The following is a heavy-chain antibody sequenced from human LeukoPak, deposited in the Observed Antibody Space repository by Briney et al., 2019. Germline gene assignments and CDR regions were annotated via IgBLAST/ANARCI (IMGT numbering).Heavy chain of an antibody. J-gene: IGHJ4*02. CDR2: ISSSGSTI. CDR1: GFTFSDYY. V-gene: IGHV3-11*01. Sequence: PGGSLRLSCAASGFTFSDYYMSWIRQAPGKGLEWVSYISSSGSTIYYADPVKGRFTISRDNAKNSLYLQMNSLRAEDTAVYYCASYYYDSSGYHFDYWGQGTLVTVSS. D-gene: IGHD3-22*01. CDR3: ASYYYDSSGYHFDY.